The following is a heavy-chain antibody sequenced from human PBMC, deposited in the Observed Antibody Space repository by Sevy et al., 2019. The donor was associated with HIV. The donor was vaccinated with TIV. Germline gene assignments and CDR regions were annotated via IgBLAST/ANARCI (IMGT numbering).Heavy chain of an antibody. J-gene: IGHJ6*02. D-gene: IGHD6-19*01. CDR2: ISYDGSNK. CDR3: AKGPMSSGWAYYYYGMDV. CDR1: GFTFSSYG. Sequence: GGSPRLSCAASGFTFSSYGMHWVRQAPGKGLEWVAVISYDGSNKYYADSVKGRFTISRDNSKNTLYLQMNSLRAEDTAVYYCAKGPMSSGWAYYYYGMDVWGQGTTVTVSS. V-gene: IGHV3-30*18.